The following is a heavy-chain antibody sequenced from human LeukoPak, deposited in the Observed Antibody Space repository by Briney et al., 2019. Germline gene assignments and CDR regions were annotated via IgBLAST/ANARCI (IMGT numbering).Heavy chain of an antibody. CDR2: IYYSGST. D-gene: IGHD6-6*01. CDR1: GGSISSSSYY. V-gene: IGHV4-39*07. J-gene: IGHJ4*02. CDR3: ASGSLGVQLVPLFDY. Sequence: SETLSLTCTVSGGSISSSSYYWGWIRQPPGKGLEWIGSIYYSGSTYYNPSLKSRVTISVDTSKNQFSLKLSSVTAADTAVYYCASGSLGVQLVPLFDYWGQGTLVTVSS.